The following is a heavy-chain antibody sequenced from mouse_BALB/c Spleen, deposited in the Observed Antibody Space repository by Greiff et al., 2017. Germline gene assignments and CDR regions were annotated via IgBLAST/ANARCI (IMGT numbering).Heavy chain of an antibody. J-gene: IGHJ3*01. CDR1: GYAFSSSW. Sequence: LQESGPELVKPGASVKISCKASGYAFSSSWMNWVKQRPGQGLEWIGRIYPGDGDTNYNGKFKGKATLTADKSSSTAYMQLSSLTSVDSAVYFCARSGGQLGLQFAYWGQGTLVTVAA. CDR3: ARSGGQLGLQFAY. CDR2: IYPGDGDT. D-gene: IGHD3-2*01. V-gene: IGHV1-82*01.